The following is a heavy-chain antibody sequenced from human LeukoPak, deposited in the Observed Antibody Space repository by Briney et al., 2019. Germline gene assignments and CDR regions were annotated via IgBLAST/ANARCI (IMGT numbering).Heavy chain of an antibody. CDR3: ASRDANTAAGFDI. CDR1: GYSISSGYS. V-gene: IGHV4-4*07. J-gene: IGHJ3*02. Sequence: PSETLSLTCTVSGYSISSGYSWSWIRQSAGKGLEWIGHMYTSGITNYNPSLKSRVTMSVDTSKKQFSLKLSSVTAADTAVYYCASRDANTAAGFDIWGQGTMLTVSS. CDR2: MYTSGIT. D-gene: IGHD6-13*01.